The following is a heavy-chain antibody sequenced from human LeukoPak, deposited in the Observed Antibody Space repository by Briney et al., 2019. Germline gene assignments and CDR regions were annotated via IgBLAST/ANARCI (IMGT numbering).Heavy chain of an antibody. D-gene: IGHD4-17*01. CDR2: ISSSGSTI. CDR3: ARDRNYGDYESSTPYYYYGMDV. J-gene: IGHJ6*02. CDR1: GFTFSDYY. V-gene: IGHV3-11*01. Sequence: GGSLRLSCAASGFTFSDYYMSWIRQAPGKGLEWVSYISSSGSTIYYADSVKGRFTISRDNAKNSLYLQMNSLKAEDTAVYYCARDRNYGDYESSTPYYYYGMDVWGQGTTITVSS.